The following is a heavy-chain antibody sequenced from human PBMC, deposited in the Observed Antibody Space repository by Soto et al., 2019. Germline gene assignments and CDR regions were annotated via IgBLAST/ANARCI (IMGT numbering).Heavy chain of an antibody. Sequence: ASVKVSCKASGGTFSSYAISWVRQAPGQGLEWMGGIIPIFGTANYAQKFQGRVTITADESTSTAYMELSSLRSEDTAVYCCARSRILPSNYYFDYWGQGTLVTVSS. CDR1: GGTFSSYA. CDR2: IIPIFGTA. V-gene: IGHV1-69*13. J-gene: IGHJ4*02. D-gene: IGHD1-1*01. CDR3: ARSRILPSNYYFDY.